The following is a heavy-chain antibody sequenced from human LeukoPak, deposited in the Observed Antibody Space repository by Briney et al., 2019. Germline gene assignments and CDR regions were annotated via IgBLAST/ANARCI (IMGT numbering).Heavy chain of an antibody. D-gene: IGHD3-10*01. CDR3: ARDLRGSPYYYMDV. CDR2: IYTSGST. J-gene: IGHJ6*03. Sequence: SETLSLTCTVSGGSISSGSYYWSWIRQPAGKGLEWIGRIYTSGSTNYNPSLKSRVTISVDTSKNQFSLKLSSVTAADTAVYYCARDLRGSPYYYMDVCGKGTTVTISS. V-gene: IGHV4-61*02. CDR1: GGSISSGSYY.